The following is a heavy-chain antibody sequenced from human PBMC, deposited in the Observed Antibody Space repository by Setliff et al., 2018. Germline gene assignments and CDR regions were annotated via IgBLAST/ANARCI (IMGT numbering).Heavy chain of an antibody. V-gene: IGHV3-23*01. CDR1: GFTFSTYA. Sequence: PGGSLRLSCAASGFTFSTYAMSWVRQAPGKGLAWVSAINYSGGSTYYADSVKGRFTISRDNSKNTLYLQMNSLRPEDTAVYYCARDRQGDGNYYMDVWGKGTTVTVSS. D-gene: IGHD1-1*01. J-gene: IGHJ6*03. CDR3: ARDRQGDGNYYMDV. CDR2: INYSGGST.